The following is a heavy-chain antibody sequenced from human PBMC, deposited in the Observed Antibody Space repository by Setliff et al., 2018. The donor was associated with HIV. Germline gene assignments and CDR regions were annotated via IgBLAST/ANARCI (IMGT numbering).Heavy chain of an antibody. Sequence: SETLSLTCAVYGGSFNGYSWSWMRHPPGKGLEWIGEISRSGSTTYHPSLKSRLTISVDASKRHFSLKLSSVTAADTAVYYCARGGTAAAGYFDNWGQGTQVTVSS. D-gene: IGHD6-13*01. CDR1: GGSFNGYS. V-gene: IGHV4-34*01. CDR3: ARGGTAAAGYFDN. CDR2: ISRSGST. J-gene: IGHJ4*02.